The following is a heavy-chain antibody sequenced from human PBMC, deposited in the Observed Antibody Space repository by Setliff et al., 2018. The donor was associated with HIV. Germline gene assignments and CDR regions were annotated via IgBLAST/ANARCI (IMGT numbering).Heavy chain of an antibody. Sequence: PSETLSLTCTVSGGPISSGTYYWSWVRQPAGKGLEWIGRIYTSGSTNYNPSLKSRVAISLDTSKNQFSLKLSSVTAADTAVYYCARENGRTNYYYYYGMDVWGQGTTVTVSS. CDR3: ARENGRTNYYYYYGMDV. V-gene: IGHV4-61*02. CDR1: GGPISSGTYY. CDR2: IYTSGST. J-gene: IGHJ6*02.